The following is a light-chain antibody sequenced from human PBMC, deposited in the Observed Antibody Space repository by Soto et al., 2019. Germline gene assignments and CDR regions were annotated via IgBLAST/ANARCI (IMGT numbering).Light chain of an antibody. CDR1: SSDFGSYNL. Sequence: QSALTQPASVSGSPGQSITISCTGTSSDFGSYNLVSWYQQHPGKAPKLMIYEVTKRPSGVSYRFSGSRSGNTASLTISGIQAEDEADYYCCSYAASSTLLFGGGTKLTVL. J-gene: IGLJ2*01. CDR2: EVT. V-gene: IGLV2-23*02. CDR3: CSYAASSTLL.